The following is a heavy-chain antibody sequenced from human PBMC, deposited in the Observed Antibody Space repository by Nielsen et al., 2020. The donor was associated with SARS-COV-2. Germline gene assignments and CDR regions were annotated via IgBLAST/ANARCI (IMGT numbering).Heavy chain of an antibody. J-gene: IGHJ3*02. V-gene: IGHV1-46*01. CDR3: ARSGDLWNYAAFDI. Sequence: ASVKVSCKASGYTFTSYYMHWVRQAPGQGLEWMGIINPSGGSTSYAQKFQGRVTMTTDTSTSTAYMELRSLRSDDTAVYYCARSGDLWNYAAFDIWGQGTMVTVSS. CDR1: GYTFTSYY. D-gene: IGHD1-7*01. CDR2: INPSGGST.